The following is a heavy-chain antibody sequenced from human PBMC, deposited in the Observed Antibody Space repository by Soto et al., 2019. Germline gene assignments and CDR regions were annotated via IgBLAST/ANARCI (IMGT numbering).Heavy chain of an antibody. D-gene: IGHD3-22*01. CDR3: ARDSYYYDSSGQYNWFDP. CDR2: IYYSGST. J-gene: IGHJ5*02. CDR1: GGSISSGDYY. V-gene: IGHV4-30-4*01. Sequence: SETLSLTCTVSGGSISSGDYYWSWIRQPPGKGLEWIGYIYYSGSTYYNPSLKSRVTISVDTSKNQFSLKLSSVTAADTAVYYCARDSYYYDSSGQYNWFDPWGQGXLVTVYS.